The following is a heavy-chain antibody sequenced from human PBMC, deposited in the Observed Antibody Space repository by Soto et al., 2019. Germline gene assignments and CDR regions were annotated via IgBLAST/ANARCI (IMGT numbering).Heavy chain of an antibody. D-gene: IGHD1-26*01. J-gene: IGHJ4*02. CDR2: ISNGGSSI. CDR3: VRGNMGGDS. Sequence: PGGSLRLSCEASGFTFSSHWMHWVRQAPGKGLVWVSRISNGGSSISYADSVKGRFTISRDNAKNTVYLQMNSLRAEDSALYYCVRGNMGGDSWGQGTLVTVSS. CDR1: GFTFSSHW. V-gene: IGHV3-74*01.